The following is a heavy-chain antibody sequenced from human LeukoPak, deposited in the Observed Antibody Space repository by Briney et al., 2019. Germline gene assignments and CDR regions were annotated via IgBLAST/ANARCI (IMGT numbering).Heavy chain of an antibody. CDR2: INHSGST. CDR3: ARLEVAGLDQ. J-gene: IGHJ4*02. CDR1: GGSFSGYY. V-gene: IGHV4-34*01. Sequence: PSETLSLTCAVYGGSFSGYYWSWIRQPPGKGLEWIGEINHSGSTNYNPSLKSRVTMSVDTSKNQFSLRLSSVTAADTAVYYCARLEVAGLDQWGQGALVTVSS. D-gene: IGHD6-19*01.